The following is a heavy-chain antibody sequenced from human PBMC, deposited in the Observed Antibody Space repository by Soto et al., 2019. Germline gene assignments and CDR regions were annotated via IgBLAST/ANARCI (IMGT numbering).Heavy chain of an antibody. J-gene: IGHJ4*02. CDR3: VRDGLWSIDY. CDR1: GFTFSSYG. V-gene: IGHV3-33*01. D-gene: IGHD5-18*01. Sequence: PGGSLRLSCAASGFTFSSYGMHWVRQAPGKGLEWVAVIWYDGSNKYYADSVKGRSTISRDNSKNTLYLQMNSLRAEDTAVYYCVRDGLWSIDYWGQGTLVTVSS. CDR2: IWYDGSNK.